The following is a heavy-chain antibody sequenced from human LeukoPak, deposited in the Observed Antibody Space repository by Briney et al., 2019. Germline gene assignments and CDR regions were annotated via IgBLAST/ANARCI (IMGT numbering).Heavy chain of an antibody. D-gene: IGHD3-10*01. Sequence: PERSLRLSCAASGFTFSSHAMHWVRQAPGKRLEWVAVISYDGSDKYYADSVKGRFTISRDNSKNTVYLQMNSLRAEDTAVYYCARSPNYYGSGYYYAMDVWGQGTTVTVSS. J-gene: IGHJ6*02. CDR3: ARSPNYYGSGYYYAMDV. CDR2: ISYDGSDK. CDR1: GFTFSSHA. V-gene: IGHV3-30-3*01.